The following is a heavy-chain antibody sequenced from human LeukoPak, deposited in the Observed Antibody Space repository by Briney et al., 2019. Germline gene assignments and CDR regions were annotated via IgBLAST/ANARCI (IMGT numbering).Heavy chain of an antibody. D-gene: IGHD5-18*01. CDR1: GFTFSSYA. Sequence: GGSLRLSCAASGFTFSSYAMSWVRQAPGKGLEWVSAISGSGGSTYYADSVKGRFTISRDDAKNTLYLQVNSLRAEDTAVYFCARGGSDTAMAHDYWGQGTLVTVSS. CDR2: ISGSGGST. CDR3: ARGGSDTAMAHDY. J-gene: IGHJ4*02. V-gene: IGHV3-23*01.